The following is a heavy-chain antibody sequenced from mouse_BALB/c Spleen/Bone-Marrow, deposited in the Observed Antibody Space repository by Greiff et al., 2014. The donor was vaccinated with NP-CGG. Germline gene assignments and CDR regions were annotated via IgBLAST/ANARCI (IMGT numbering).Heavy chain of an antibody. D-gene: IGHD5-1*01. J-gene: IGHJ2*01. Sequence: EVHLVESGGGLVQPGGSLRLSCTTSGFTFTDYFMTWVRQPPGKALEWLGFIRNKPNGYTTEYNPSVKGRFTIPRDNSQGILYLQMNTLRAEDSAIYYCARDYSGYFDFWGQGTTLTVSS. CDR1: GFTFTDYF. V-gene: IGHV7-3*02. CDR3: ARDYSGYFDF. CDR2: IRNKPNGYTT.